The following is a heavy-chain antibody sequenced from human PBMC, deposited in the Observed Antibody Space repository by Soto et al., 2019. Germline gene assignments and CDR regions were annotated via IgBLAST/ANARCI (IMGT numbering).Heavy chain of an antibody. Sequence: SETLSLTCFVSGGSISSYYWSWIRQPPGKGLEWIGYIYNNGYTNYNPSLRSRVTMSLDTSKNQVSLKLTSVTAADTAVYYCARGSGYCSSTSCYDWFDPWGQGTLVTVSS. D-gene: IGHD2-2*01. CDR1: GGSISSYY. V-gene: IGHV4-59*08. CDR3: ARGSGYCSSTSCYDWFDP. J-gene: IGHJ5*02. CDR2: IYNNGYT.